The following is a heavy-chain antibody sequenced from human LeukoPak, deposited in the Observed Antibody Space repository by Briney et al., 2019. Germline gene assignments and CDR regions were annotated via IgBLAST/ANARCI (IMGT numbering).Heavy chain of an antibody. J-gene: IGHJ5*02. CDR2: IYYSGST. Sequence: SETLSLTCTVSGGSISSSSYYWGWIRQPPGKGLEWIGSIYYSGSTYYNPFLKSRVTISVDTSKNQFSLKLSSVTAADTAVYYCARLSTGLRFLEWLLDPWGQGTLVTVSS. D-gene: IGHD3-3*01. V-gene: IGHV4-39*07. CDR3: ARLSTGLRFLEWLLDP. CDR1: GGSISSSSYY.